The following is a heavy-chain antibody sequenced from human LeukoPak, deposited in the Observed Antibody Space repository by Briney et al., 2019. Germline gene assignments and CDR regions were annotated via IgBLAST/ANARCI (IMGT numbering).Heavy chain of an antibody. CDR2: INGGGSNT. CDR1: GFPFNTYV. D-gene: IGHD1-14*01. V-gene: IGHV3-23*01. CDR3: ASRPRTYFDY. J-gene: IGHJ4*02. Sequence: PGGSLRLSCAASGFPFNTYVMSWVRQAPGKGLEWVSAINGGGSNTYYADSVKGRFTISRDNSKNMVYLQMNNLRADDTAVYYCASRPRTYFDYWGQGTLVTVSS.